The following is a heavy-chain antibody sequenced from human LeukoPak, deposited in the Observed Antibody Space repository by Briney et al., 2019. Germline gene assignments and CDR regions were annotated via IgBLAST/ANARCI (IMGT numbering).Heavy chain of an antibody. CDR2: VFTTESA. CDR1: GGSISSYY. Sequence: SETLSLTCTVSGGSISSYYWSWIRQPAGKGLEWIGRVFTTESANYNPSLKSRVTMSVDTSKNQFSLKLSSVTAADTAVYYCARDLGYSTSHPLDYWGQGTLVTVSS. CDR3: ARDLGYSTSHPLDY. V-gene: IGHV4-4*07. D-gene: IGHD6-13*01. J-gene: IGHJ4*02.